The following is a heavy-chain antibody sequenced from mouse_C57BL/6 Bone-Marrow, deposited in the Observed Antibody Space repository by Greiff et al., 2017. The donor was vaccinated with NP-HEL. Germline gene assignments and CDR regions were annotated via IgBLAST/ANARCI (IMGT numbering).Heavy chain of an antibody. CDR2: IYPRSGNT. V-gene: IGHV1-81*01. CDR3: ATVTTVDYYAMDY. J-gene: IGHJ4*01. Sequence: VHLVEPGAELARPGASVKLSCKASGYTFTSYGISWVKQRTGQGLEWIGEIYPRSGNTYYNEKFKGKATLTADKSSSTAYMELRSLTSEDSAVYFCATVTTVDYYAMDYWGQGTSVTVSS. CDR1: GYTFTSYG. D-gene: IGHD1-1*01.